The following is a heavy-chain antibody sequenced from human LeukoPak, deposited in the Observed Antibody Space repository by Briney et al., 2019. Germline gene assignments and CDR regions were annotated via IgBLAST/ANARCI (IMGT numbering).Heavy chain of an antibody. CDR2: VSESGGST. CDR1: GFTFSSYW. V-gene: IGHV3-23*01. D-gene: IGHD2-2*01. CDR3: VPDSKEIPPAMDY. Sequence: GGSLRLSCAASGFTFSSYWMSWVRQAPGKGLEWVSGVSESGGSTSKADSVKGRLTISRDNSKDTLYLQMNSLRAEDTAIYYCVPDSKEIPPAMDYWGQGTLVTVSS. J-gene: IGHJ4*02.